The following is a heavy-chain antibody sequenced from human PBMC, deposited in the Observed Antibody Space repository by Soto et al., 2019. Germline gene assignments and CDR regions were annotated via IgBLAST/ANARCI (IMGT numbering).Heavy chain of an antibody. D-gene: IGHD4-17*01. CDR2: ISGSGGST. Sequence: LRLSCAASGFTFSSYAMSWVRQAPGKGLEWVSAISGSGGSTYYADSVKGRFTISRDNSKNTLYLQMNSLRAEDTAVYYCAKDEGPPDYGPNWFDPWGQGTLVTVSS. J-gene: IGHJ5*02. CDR1: GFTFSSYA. CDR3: AKDEGPPDYGPNWFDP. V-gene: IGHV3-23*01.